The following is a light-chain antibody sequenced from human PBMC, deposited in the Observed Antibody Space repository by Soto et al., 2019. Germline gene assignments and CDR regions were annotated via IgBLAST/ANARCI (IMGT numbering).Light chain of an antibody. CDR3: TSYAGGNNV. CDR1: SSDVGGYNY. J-gene: IGLJ1*01. Sequence: QSALTQPPSASGSPGQSVTISCTGTSSDVGGYNYVSWYQQYPGKVPKLRVYEVNKRPSGVPDRFSGSKSGNTASLTVSGLQADDEADYYCTSYAGGNNVFGTGTQLTVL. V-gene: IGLV2-8*01. CDR2: EVN.